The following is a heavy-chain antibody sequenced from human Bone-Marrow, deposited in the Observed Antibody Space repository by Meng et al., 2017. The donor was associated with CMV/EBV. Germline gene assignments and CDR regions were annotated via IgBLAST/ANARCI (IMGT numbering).Heavy chain of an antibody. Sequence: ASVKVSCKVSGYTLTELSRHWVRQAPGKGLEWMGGFDPEDGETIYAQKFQGRVTMTEDTSTDTAYMELSSLRSEDTAVYYCAREASASLTGIVATTHDDGNWFDPWGQGTLVTVSS. CDR2: FDPEDGET. J-gene: IGHJ5*02. CDR1: GYTLTELS. V-gene: IGHV1-24*01. CDR3: AREASASLTGIVATTHDDGNWFDP. D-gene: IGHD5-12*01.